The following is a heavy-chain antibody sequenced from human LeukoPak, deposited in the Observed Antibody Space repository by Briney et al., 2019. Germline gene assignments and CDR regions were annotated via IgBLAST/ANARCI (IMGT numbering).Heavy chain of an antibody. CDR3: AKGYYGYDDHPDAFDI. CDR2: ISGSGGST. Sequence: GGSLRLSCAASGFTFSSYAMSRVRQAPGKGLEWVSAISGSGGSTYYADSVKGRFTISRDNSKNTLYLQMNSLRAEDTAVYYCAKGYYGYDDHPDAFDIWGQGTMVTVSS. J-gene: IGHJ3*02. V-gene: IGHV3-23*01. D-gene: IGHD3-16*01. CDR1: GFTFSSYA.